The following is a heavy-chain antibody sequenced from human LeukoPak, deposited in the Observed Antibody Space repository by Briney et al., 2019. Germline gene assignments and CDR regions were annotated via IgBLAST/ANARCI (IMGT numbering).Heavy chain of an antibody. Sequence: GGSLRLSCAASGFTFSNYAMNWVRQAPGRGLEWVSAISGSGGSTYYADSVKGRFTISRDNSKNTLYLQMNSLRAEDTAVYYCARVPGYSSSWYFDYWGQGTLVTVSS. D-gene: IGHD6-13*01. CDR3: ARVPGYSSSWYFDY. CDR2: ISGSGGST. CDR1: GFTFSNYA. V-gene: IGHV3-23*01. J-gene: IGHJ4*02.